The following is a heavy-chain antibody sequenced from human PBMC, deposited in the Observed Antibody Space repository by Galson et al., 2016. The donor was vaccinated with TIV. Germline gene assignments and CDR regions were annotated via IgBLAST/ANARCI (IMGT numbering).Heavy chain of an antibody. V-gene: IGHV3-23*01. D-gene: IGHD6-13*01. Sequence: SLRLSCAGSGFAFSSYAMTWIRQAPGKGLERVSFISASGDLIHYPDSVKGRFTVSRDNSKSSLFLQMDSLRVEDTATYYCVKFIATTAYDYWGQGTLVSFSS. CDR1: GFAFSSYA. CDR3: VKFIATTAYDY. J-gene: IGHJ4*02. CDR2: ISASGDLI.